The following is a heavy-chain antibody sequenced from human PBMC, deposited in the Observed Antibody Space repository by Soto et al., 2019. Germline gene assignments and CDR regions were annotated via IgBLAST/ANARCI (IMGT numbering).Heavy chain of an antibody. V-gene: IGHV4-39*01. D-gene: IGHD2-21*01. CDR1: VGSISRSSYN. CDR2: IYYSGST. Sequence: SETLSLTCTVSVGSISRSSYNGGRIRQPPGKGLEWIGSIYYSGSTYYNPSLKSRVTISVDTSKNQFSLKLSSVTAADTAFYYCADRKIALLHVLEPLVKGNLVTVS. J-gene: IGHJ5*02. CDR3: ADRKIALLHVLEP.